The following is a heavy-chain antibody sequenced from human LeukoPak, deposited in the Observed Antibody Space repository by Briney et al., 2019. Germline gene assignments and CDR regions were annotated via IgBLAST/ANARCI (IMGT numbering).Heavy chain of an antibody. CDR1: GFTLSGSA. Sequence: RGSLRLSCAASGFTLSGSAMFWVRQASGKGLEWVGRIRTKADSYATAYGASVKGRFTMSRDDSKNTVYLQMNSLKTEDTAVYYCIRLGGYEAFWGQGTLVTVSS. J-gene: IGHJ4*02. D-gene: IGHD5-12*01. CDR3: IRLGGYEAF. CDR2: IRTKADSYAT. V-gene: IGHV3-73*01.